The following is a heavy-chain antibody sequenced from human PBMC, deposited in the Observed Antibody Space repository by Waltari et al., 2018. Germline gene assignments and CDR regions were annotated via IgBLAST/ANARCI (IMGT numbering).Heavy chain of an antibody. Sequence: QVQRVQSGAEGKKPGSWVTLSCQTSAGTFSSCATRWVRQSPGQGLEWMGGIISIFGTANYAQKFQCRVTITTDESTSTAYMELSSLRSEYTAVYYCAGSQGDSYFDYWGQGTLVTVSS. V-gene: IGHV1-69*05. CDR2: IISIFGTA. CDR1: AGTFSSCA. D-gene: IGHD2-21*02. CDR3: AGSQGDSYFDY. J-gene: IGHJ4*02.